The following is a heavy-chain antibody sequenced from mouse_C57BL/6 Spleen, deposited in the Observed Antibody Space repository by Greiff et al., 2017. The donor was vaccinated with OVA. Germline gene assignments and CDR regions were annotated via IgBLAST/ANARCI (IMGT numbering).Heavy chain of an antibody. V-gene: IGHV1-81*01. CDR3: AREGGDDGYRGTGRAY. CDR2: IYPRSGNT. CDR1: GYTFTSYG. Sequence: VQLQQSGAELARPGASVKLSCKASGYTFTSYGISWVKQRTGQGLEWIGEIYPRSGNTYYNEKFKGKATLTADKSSSTAYMELRSLTSEDSAVYFCAREGGDDGYRGTGRAYWGQRTLVTVSA. D-gene: IGHD2-3*01. J-gene: IGHJ3*01.